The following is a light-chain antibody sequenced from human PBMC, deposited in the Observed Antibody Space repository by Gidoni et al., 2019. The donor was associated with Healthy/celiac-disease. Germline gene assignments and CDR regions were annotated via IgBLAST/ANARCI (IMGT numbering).Light chain of an antibody. CDR3: QAWDSSTVVV. V-gene: IGLV3-1*01. J-gene: IGLJ2*01. CDR2: QDS. Sequence: SSELTQPPSVSGSQGQTASITCSGDKLGDKYACWYQQKPGQSPVLVIYQDSKRPSGIPERFSGSNSGNTATLTISGTQAMDEADYYCQAWDSSTVVVFGGGTKLTVL. CDR1: KLGDKY.